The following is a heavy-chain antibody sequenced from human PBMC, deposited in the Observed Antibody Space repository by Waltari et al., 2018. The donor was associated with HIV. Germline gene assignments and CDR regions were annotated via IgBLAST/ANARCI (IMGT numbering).Heavy chain of an antibody. D-gene: IGHD1-26*01. CDR3: AKDVLSGSYSYYFDY. V-gene: IGHV3-23*04. J-gene: IGHJ4*02. CDR2: ISGSGGST. Sequence: EVQLVESGGGLVQPGGSLRLSCAAPGFTFSRYAMSWVRPAPGKGLEWVSAISGSGGSTYYADSVKGRFTISRDNSKNTLYLQMNSLRAEDTAVYYCAKDVLSGSYSYYFDYWGQGTLVTVSS. CDR1: GFTFSRYA.